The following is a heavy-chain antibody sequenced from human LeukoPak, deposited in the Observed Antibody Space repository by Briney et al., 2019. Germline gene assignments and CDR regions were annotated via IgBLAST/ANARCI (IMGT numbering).Heavy chain of an antibody. V-gene: IGHV1-2*02. J-gene: IGHJ4*02. CDR2: IKANSGDT. Sequence: EASVKVSCKASGYPFTAYYIHWVRQAPGQGLEWLGWIKANSGDTKYARRFQGRVNMTRDTSINTAYMKFSSLRSDDTAVYYCARGRYRHDILTGYMRYWGQGALVTVSS. CDR3: ARGRYRHDILTGYMRY. CDR1: GYPFTAYY. D-gene: IGHD3-9*01.